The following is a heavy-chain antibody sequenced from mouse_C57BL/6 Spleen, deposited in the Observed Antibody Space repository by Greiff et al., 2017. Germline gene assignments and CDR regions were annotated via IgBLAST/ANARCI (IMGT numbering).Heavy chain of an antibody. J-gene: IGHJ3*01. Sequence: QVQLQQPGAELVMPGASVKLSCKASGYTFTSYWMHWVKQRPGQGLEWIGEIDPSDSYTNYNQKFKGNSTLTVDKSSSTAYMQLSSLTSEDSAVYYCARGIYYGYTWFAYWGQGTLVTVSA. CDR2: IDPSDSYT. CDR3: ARGIYYGYTWFAY. D-gene: IGHD2-2*01. CDR1: GYTFTSYW. V-gene: IGHV1-69*01.